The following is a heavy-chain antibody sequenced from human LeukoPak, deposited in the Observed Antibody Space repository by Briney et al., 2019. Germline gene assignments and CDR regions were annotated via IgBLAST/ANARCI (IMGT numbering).Heavy chain of an antibody. V-gene: IGHV4-39*01. J-gene: IGHJ4*02. CDR3: VRVDGYFDS. CDR1: GGAIRSSSYY. CDR2: IYSTGKS. Sequence: ETLSLTCTVSGGAIRSSSYYWGWIRQSPGKGLEWIGSIYSTGKSYYNPSLKSRLTISVDTSKNQFSLRLTSVTAADAAVYYCVRVDGYFDSWGQGTPVTVSS. D-gene: IGHD5-24*01.